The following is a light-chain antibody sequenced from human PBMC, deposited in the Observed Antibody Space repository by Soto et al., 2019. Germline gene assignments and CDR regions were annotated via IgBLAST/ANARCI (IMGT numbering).Light chain of an antibody. Sequence: QSVLTQPPSVSEAPRQRVTISCSGSSSNIGNNDVNWYHQLPGKTPKILIYYDDLLPSWVSYRVSGSESSTSASLAISGLQSEAEDDYHCAAWDDSLTDFGGGTKLTVL. J-gene: IGLJ2*01. CDR2: YDD. CDR1: SSNIGNND. CDR3: AAWDDSLTD. V-gene: IGLV1-36*01.